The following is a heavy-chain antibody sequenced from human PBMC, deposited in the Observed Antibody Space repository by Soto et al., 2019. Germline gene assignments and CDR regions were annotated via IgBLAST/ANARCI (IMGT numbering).Heavy chain of an antibody. CDR2: IYTVGST. CDR3: ANVAKSGVVNEYFDS. D-gene: IGHD3-3*01. J-gene: IGHJ4*02. Sequence: GGSLRLSCAASGFSVGSNYMNWVRQAPGKGLEWVSIIYTVGSTYYADSVKGRFTNSRDNSKNTLYLQMDTQRADDTAVYYCANVAKSGVVNEYFDSWGQGSLVTVSS. V-gene: IGHV3-53*01. CDR1: GFSVGSNY.